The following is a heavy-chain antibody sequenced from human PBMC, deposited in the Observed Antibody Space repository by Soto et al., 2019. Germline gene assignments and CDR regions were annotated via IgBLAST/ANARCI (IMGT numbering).Heavy chain of an antibody. V-gene: IGHV4-39*01. J-gene: IGHJ5*02. CDR2: IYYSGST. D-gene: IGHD5-18*01. Sequence: SETLSLTCTVSGGSISSSSYYWGWIRQPPGKGLEWIGSIYYSGSTYYNPSLKSRVTISVDTSKNQFSLKLSSVTAADTAVYYCARRTTRGYSDGYGTYNWFDPWGQGTLVTVSS. CDR1: GGSISSSSYY. CDR3: ARRTTRGYSDGYGTYNWFDP.